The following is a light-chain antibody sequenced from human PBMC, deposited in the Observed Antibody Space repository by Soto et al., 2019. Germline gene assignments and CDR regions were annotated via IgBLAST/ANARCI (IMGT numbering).Light chain of an antibody. CDR3: NSYTSKSTGV. CDR2: EVS. J-gene: IGLJ1*01. CDR1: SSDVGDYGY. Sequence: QSVLTQPASVSGSPGQSITISCTGTSSDVGDYGYVSLYQHHPGKAPKLIIYEVSNRPSGVSNRFSGSKSGNTASLTISVLQAEDEADYYCNSYTSKSTGVFGTGTKLTVL. V-gene: IGLV2-14*01.